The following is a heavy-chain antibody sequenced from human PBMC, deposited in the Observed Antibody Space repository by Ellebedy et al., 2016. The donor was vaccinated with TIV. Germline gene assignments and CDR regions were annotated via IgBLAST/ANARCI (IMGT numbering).Heavy chain of an antibody. D-gene: IGHD3-10*01. J-gene: IGHJ5*02. CDR1: GGSISRSSYY. Sequence: SETLSLTCTVSGGSISRSSYYWGWIRQPPEKGLEWIGSIYHSGSTYYNPSLKSRVTISVDTSKNQFFLRLTSVTAADTAVYYCARWFGELLYVRWFDPWGQGTLVTVSS. CDR3: ARWFGELLYVRWFDP. CDR2: IYHSGST. V-gene: IGHV4-39*01.